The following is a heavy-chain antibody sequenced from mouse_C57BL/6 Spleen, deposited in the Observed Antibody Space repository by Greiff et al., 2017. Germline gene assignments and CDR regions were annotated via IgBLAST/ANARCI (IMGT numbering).Heavy chain of an antibody. J-gene: IGHJ4*01. CDR2: ISSGSSTN. CDR1: GFTFSDYG. CDR3: AGYYGSSYAMDY. D-gene: IGHD1-1*01. Sequence: EVQLQQSGGGLVKPGGSLKLSCAASGFTFSDYGMHWVRQAPEKGLEWVAYISSGSSTNYYADTVKGRFTISRDNAKNTLFLQMTSLRSEDTAMYYCAGYYGSSYAMDYWGQGTSVTVSS. V-gene: IGHV5-17*01.